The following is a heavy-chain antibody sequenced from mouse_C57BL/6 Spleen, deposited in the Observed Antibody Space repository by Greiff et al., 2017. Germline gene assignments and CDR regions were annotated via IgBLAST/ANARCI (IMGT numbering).Heavy chain of an antibody. Sequence: QVQLQQPGTELVKPGASVKLSCKASGYTFTSYWMHWVKQRPGQGLEWIGNINPSNGGTNYNEKFKSKATLTVDKSSSTAYMQLSSLTSEDSAVYSCARGVNYDYDDDVSFLDDWGQGTTLTVSS. D-gene: IGHD2-4*01. CDR3: ARGVNYDYDDDVSFLDD. V-gene: IGHV1-53*01. CDR2: INPSNGGT. J-gene: IGHJ2*01. CDR1: GYTFTSYW.